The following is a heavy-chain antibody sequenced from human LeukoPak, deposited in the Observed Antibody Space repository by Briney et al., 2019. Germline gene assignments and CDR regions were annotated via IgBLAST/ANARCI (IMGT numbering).Heavy chain of an antibody. Sequence: PSETLSLTCAVYGGSFSGYYWSWIRQPPGKGLEWIGEINHRGSTNYNPSLRSRVTISVDTSKNKLSLKLTSVTAADTAVYYCARVVVAATLYFDYWGQGTLVTVSS. V-gene: IGHV4-34*01. J-gene: IGHJ4*02. CDR2: INHRGST. CDR3: ARVVVAATLYFDY. CDR1: GGSFSGYY. D-gene: IGHD2-15*01.